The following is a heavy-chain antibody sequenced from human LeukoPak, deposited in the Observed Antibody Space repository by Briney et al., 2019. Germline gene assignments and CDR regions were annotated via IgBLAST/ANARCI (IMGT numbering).Heavy chain of an antibody. V-gene: IGHV3-23*01. CDR2: ISGSGGST. D-gene: IGHD6-19*01. CDR1: GFTFSSYA. CDR3: AKSEGTIGWQPWDY. J-gene: IGHJ4*02. Sequence: GGSLRLSCAASGFTFSSYAMSWVRQAPGNGLEWVSAISGSGGSTYYADSVKGRFTISRDNSKNTLYLQMNSLRAEDTAVYYCAKSEGTIGWQPWDYWGQGTLVTVSS.